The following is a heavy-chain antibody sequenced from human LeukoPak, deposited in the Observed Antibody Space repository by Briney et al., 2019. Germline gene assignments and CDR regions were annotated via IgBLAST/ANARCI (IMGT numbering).Heavy chain of an antibody. V-gene: IGHV3-74*01. CDR2: INTDGSST. CDR3: ARGYLITGYYYYMDV. CDR1: GFTFSSYW. Sequence: GGSLRLSCAASGFTFSSYWMHWVRQAPGKGLVWVSRINTDGSSTSYADSVKGRFTISRDNAKNTLYLQMNSLRAEDTAVYYCARGYLITGYYYYMDVWGKGTTVTVSS. D-gene: IGHD5-24*01. J-gene: IGHJ6*03.